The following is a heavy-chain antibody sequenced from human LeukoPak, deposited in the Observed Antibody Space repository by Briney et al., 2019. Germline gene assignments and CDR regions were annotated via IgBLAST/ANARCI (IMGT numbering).Heavy chain of an antibody. CDR2: ISGRGGST. CDR3: AKSVGGTGDPVDY. Sequence: PGGSLRLSCAPSGVTSSIHAMSWAPHAPGEGGGWGSNISGRGGSTYYADTVKGRFTISRDNSKNTLYLQMNSLRAEDTAVYYWAKSVGGTGDPVDYWGQGTLVIVSA. J-gene: IGHJ4*02. CDR1: GVTSSIHA. V-gene: IGHV3-23*01. D-gene: IGHD6-19*01.